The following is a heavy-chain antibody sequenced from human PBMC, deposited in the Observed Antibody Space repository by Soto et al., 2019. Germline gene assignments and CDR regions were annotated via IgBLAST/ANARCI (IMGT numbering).Heavy chain of an antibody. J-gene: IGHJ4*02. CDR1: GFTFSTYI. V-gene: IGHV3-21*01. Sequence: EVQLVESGGGLVKPGGSLRLSCAASGFTFSTYIMNWVRQAPGKGLEWVSSISSSSTYIYYADSVKGRFTISRDNAKNSLYLHMNSLRAEDTAVYYCAIRGYCSSTSCPLLPFYYGGQGTLVSVSS. CDR3: AIRGYCSSTSCPLLPFYY. D-gene: IGHD2-2*01. CDR2: ISSSSTYI.